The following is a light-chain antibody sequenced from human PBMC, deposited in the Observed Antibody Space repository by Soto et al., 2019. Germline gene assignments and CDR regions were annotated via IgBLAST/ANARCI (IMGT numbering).Light chain of an antibody. CDR2: AAS. CDR1: QGFSNS. J-gene: IGKJ2*02. V-gene: IGKV1-9*01. CDR3: QQPDSYPCT. Sequence: DIQLTQYPSFRSAAVGDRVTITCRASQGFSNSLAWYQQKPGKAPKLLIYAASTLQSGVPSRFSGSGSGTDFTLTISSLQPEEFATYYCQQPDSYPCTFGQWTKREIK.